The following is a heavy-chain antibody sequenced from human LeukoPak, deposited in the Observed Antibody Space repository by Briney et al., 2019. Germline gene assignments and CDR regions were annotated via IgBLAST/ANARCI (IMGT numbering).Heavy chain of an antibody. D-gene: IGHD2-2*03. Sequence: AESLKISCKGSGYSFTSYWIGWVRQMPGKDLEWMGIIYPGDSDTRYSPSFQGQVTISADKSISTAYLQWSSLKASDTAMYYCARPGYCSSTSCLFDYWGQGTLVTVSS. V-gene: IGHV5-51*01. CDR1: GYSFTSYW. CDR2: IYPGDSDT. J-gene: IGHJ4*02. CDR3: ARPGYCSSTSCLFDY.